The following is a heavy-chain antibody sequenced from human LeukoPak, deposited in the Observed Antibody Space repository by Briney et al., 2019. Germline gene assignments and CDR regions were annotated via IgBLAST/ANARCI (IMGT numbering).Heavy chain of an antibody. CDR1: GFSFSTYG. CDR2: IQSDGRNK. J-gene: IGHJ4*02. Sequence: GGSLRLSSAASGFSFSTYGMHWVRHAPGKGLEWLAFIQSDGRNKYYADSVKGRFTISRDNSKNTLFLQMNSLRAEDTAVYYCAKDKSMVRELDYWGQGNLVTVSS. V-gene: IGHV3-30*02. CDR3: AKDKSMVRELDY. D-gene: IGHD3-10*01.